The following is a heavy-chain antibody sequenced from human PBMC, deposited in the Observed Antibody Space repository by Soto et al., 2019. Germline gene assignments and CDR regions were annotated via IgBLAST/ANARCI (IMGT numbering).Heavy chain of an antibody. V-gene: IGHV3-23*01. J-gene: IGHJ4*02. CDR1: GFTFSSYT. Sequence: EVQLLESGGGLVQPGGSLRLSCAASGFTFSSYTMSWVRQAPGKGLEWVSAISGSGGSTYYADSVKGRFTISRDNSKNTLYLQMNSLRAEDTAVYYCAKGVEYQLLFADYWGQGTLVTVSS. CDR2: ISGSGGST. D-gene: IGHD2-2*01. CDR3: AKGVEYQLLFADY.